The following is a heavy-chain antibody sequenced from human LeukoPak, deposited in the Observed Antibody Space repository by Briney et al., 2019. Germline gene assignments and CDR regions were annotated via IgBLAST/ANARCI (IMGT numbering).Heavy chain of an antibody. V-gene: IGHV4-34*01. Sequence: GSLRLSCAASGFTFSSYSMNWVRQAPGKGLEWIGNIYFNGNIAYNPSLQSRVTISVDTSKNQFSLKLSSVTAADTAVYYCARGGVGATTGAFDIWGQGTMVTVSS. CDR3: ARGGVGATTGAFDI. CDR2: IYFNGNI. D-gene: IGHD1-26*01. J-gene: IGHJ3*02. CDR1: GFTFSSYS.